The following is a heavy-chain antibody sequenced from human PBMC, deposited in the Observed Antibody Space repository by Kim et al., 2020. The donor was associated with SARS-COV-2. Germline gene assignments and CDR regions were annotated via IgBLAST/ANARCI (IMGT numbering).Heavy chain of an antibody. D-gene: IGHD3-10*01. Sequence: ASVKVSCKASGYTFTSYAMHWVRQAPGQRLEWMGWINAGNGNTKYSQKFQGRVTITRDTSASTAYMELSSLRSEDTAVYYCARDGRSLLWFGELLTYYYGMDVWGQGTTVTVSS. V-gene: IGHV1-3*01. CDR1: GYTFTSYA. J-gene: IGHJ6*02. CDR2: INAGNGNT. CDR3: ARDGRSLLWFGELLTYYYGMDV.